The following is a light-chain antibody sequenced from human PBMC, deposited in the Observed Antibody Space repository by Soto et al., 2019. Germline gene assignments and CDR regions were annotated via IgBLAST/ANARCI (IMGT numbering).Light chain of an antibody. CDR3: QQRSNWPLT. Sequence: EIVLTQSPATLSLSPGERATLSCRASQSVSSSLVWYQQKPGQAPRLLMYDASTRATGIPARFIGSGSGTDFTLTISGLAPEDFAVYYCQQRSNWPLTFGGGTEVEI. J-gene: IGKJ4*01. V-gene: IGKV3-11*01. CDR1: QSVSSS. CDR2: DAS.